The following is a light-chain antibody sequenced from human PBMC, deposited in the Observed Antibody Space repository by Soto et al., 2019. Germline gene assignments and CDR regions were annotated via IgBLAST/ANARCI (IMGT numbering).Light chain of an antibody. J-gene: IGKJ4*01. V-gene: IGKV2-28*01. CDR1: QSLLHSNGYNY. Sequence: DIVMTQSPLSLPVTPGEPASISCRSSQSLLHSNGYNYLDWYLQKPGQSPQLLIYLGSNRASGVPDRFSGSGSGTDFTLKISRVEAVDVGVYYCMQALQTPTFGGGTKVEIK. CDR3: MQALQTPT. CDR2: LGS.